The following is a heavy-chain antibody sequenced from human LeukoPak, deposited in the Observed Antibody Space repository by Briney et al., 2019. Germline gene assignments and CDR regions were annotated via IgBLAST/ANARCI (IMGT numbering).Heavy chain of an antibody. J-gene: IGHJ4*02. CDR1: GYTFTGYY. Sequence: ASVKVSCKASGYTFTGYYMHWVRQAPGQGLEWMGWINPNSGGTNYAQKFQGRVTMTRDTSVSTAYMELSSLRSDDTAVYYCARGGPSRGSGLYYFDYWGQGTLVTVSS. CDR2: INPNSGGT. V-gene: IGHV1-2*02. CDR3: ARGGPSRGSGLYYFDY. D-gene: IGHD6-19*01.